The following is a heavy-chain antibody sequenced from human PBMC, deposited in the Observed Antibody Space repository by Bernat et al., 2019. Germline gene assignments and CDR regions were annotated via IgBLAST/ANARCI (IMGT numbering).Heavy chain of an antibody. CDR1: GFTFSTYA. V-gene: IGHV3-30*01. Sequence: QVYLVESGGGVVQPGRSLRLPCAASGFTFSTYAVHWVRQAPGKGLECVALISYDGSTKYYAESTKRRITISRDNSTNTLYLQMNSLRAEETAVCYCARVVAIRSSEDGIDFWDQGTLANVSS. J-gene: IGHJ3*01. D-gene: IGHD6-13*01. CDR2: ISYDGSTK. CDR3: ARVVAIRSSEDGIDF.